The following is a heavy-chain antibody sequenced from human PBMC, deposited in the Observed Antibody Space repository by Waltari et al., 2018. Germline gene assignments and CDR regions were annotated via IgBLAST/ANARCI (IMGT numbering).Heavy chain of an antibody. CDR3: ARDHLSSVNYYFGIDV. J-gene: IGHJ6*02. V-gene: IGHV4-4*07. Sequence: QVKLKESGQGLVKPSETLSFTCTVSGGSISSDYWRGIRQPAGKGLEWIGRIYTSGRTDSTPSLKRRVTMSFCTSKNQFSLKLSSVASADSAVYYCARDHLSSVNYYFGIDVWGQGTTVTVSS. D-gene: IGHD2-15*01. CDR2: IYTSGRT. CDR1: GGSISSDY.